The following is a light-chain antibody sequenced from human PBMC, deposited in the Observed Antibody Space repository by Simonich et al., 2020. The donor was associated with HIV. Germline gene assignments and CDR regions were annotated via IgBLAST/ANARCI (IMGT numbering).Light chain of an antibody. V-gene: IGKV1-9*01. CDR1: QSVSSN. J-gene: IGKJ2*01. CDR3: LQDYNLYT. Sequence: TQSPATLSVSPGERATLSCRASQSVSSNLAWYQQKPGKAPKLLIYAASTLQSGVPSRFSGGESGTEFTLTISSLQPEDLATYYCLQDYNLYTFGQGTKLEIK. CDR2: AAS.